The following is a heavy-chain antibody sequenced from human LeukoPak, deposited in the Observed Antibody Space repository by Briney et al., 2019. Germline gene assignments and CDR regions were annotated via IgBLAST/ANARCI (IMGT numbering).Heavy chain of an antibody. Sequence: ASVKVSCKASSYSFTSYGFSWVRQAPGQGLEWMGWISAYNGNTKYAQKLQGRVTMTTDTSTSTAYMELRSLRSDDTAVYYCAREAAAGNNWFDPWGQGTLVTVSS. D-gene: IGHD6-13*01. V-gene: IGHV1-18*01. CDR3: AREAAAGNNWFDP. CDR1: SYSFTSYG. J-gene: IGHJ5*02. CDR2: ISAYNGNT.